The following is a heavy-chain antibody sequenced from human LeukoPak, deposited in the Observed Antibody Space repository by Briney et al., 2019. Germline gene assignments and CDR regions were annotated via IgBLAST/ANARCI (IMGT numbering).Heavy chain of an antibody. J-gene: IGHJ4*02. Sequence: ASVKVSCKASGGTFSSYAISWVRQAPGQGLEWMGIINPSGGSTSYAQKFQGRVTMTRDTSTSTVYMELSSLRSEDTAVYYCARDERDGYTFDYWGQGTLVTVSS. D-gene: IGHD5-24*01. CDR2: INPSGGST. V-gene: IGHV1-46*01. CDR1: GGTFSSYA. CDR3: ARDERDGYTFDY.